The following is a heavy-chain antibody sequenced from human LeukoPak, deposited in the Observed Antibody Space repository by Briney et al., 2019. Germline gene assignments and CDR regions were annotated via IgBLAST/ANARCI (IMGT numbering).Heavy chain of an antibody. J-gene: IGHJ3*02. CDR1: GYTFTSYY. Sequence: ASVKVSCKASGYTFTSYYIHWVRQAPGQGLEWMGGIIPIFGTSNYAQKFQGRVTIIADKSTSTAYMELSSLRSEDTAVYYCARRYCTNGVCYHDRGAFDIWGQGTMVTVSS. V-gene: IGHV1-69*06. CDR2: IIPIFGTS. D-gene: IGHD2-8*01. CDR3: ARRYCTNGVCYHDRGAFDI.